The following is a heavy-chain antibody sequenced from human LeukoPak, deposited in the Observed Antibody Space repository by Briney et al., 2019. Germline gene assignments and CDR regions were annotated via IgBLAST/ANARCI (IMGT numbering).Heavy chain of an antibody. V-gene: IGHV4-59*01. CDR1: GGSISSYY. CDR2: IYYSGSI. CDR3: ARGIMRGYHYYMDV. J-gene: IGHJ6*03. D-gene: IGHD6-13*01. Sequence: SETLSLTCTVSGGSISSYYWSWIRQPPGNGLEWIGYIYYSGSINYNPSLKSRVTVSVDTSKNQFSLKLSSVTAADTAVYYCARGIMRGYHYYMDVWGKGTTVTVSS.